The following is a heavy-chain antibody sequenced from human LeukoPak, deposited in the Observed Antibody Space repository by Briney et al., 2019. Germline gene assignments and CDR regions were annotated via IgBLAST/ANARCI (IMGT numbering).Heavy chain of an antibody. V-gene: IGHV1-2*02. CDR2: INSKSGGT. CDR1: GYTFTGYY. CDR3: ARVGNSDFGGGDWFDP. J-gene: IGHJ5*02. D-gene: IGHD4-23*01. Sequence: ASVNVSCKASGYTFTGYYIHWVRQAPGQGLEWMGWINSKSGGTKYAQKFQGRVTMTRDTSISTAYMELRRLRSDDTAVYYCARVGNSDFGGGDWFDPWGQGTLVTVAS.